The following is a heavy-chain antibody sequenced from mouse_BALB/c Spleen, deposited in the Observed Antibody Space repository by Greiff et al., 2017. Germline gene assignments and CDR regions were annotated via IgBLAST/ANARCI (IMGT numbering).Heavy chain of an antibody. CDR2: ISSGGST. Sequence: EVHLVESGGGLVKPGGSLKLSCAASGFTFSSYAMSWVRQTPEKRLEWLASISSGGSTYYPDSVKGRFTISRDNARNILYLQMSSLRSEDTAMYYCARGESLFAYWGQGTLVTVSA. CDR3: ARGESLFAY. D-gene: IGHD6-2*01. V-gene: IGHV5-6-5*01. J-gene: IGHJ3*01. CDR1: GFTFSSYA.